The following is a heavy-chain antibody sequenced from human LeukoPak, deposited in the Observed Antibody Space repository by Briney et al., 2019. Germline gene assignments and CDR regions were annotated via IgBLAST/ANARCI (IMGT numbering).Heavy chain of an antibody. V-gene: IGHV4-39*01. CDR1: GGSIRSSSYY. CDR3: ARHDYVWGSYRFSY. Sequence: SETLSLTCTVSGGSIRSSSYYWGWIRQPPGKGLEWIGSIYYSGSTYYNASLKSRGTISVDTSKNQFSLKLNSVTAADTAVYYCARHDYVWGSYRFSYWGQGTLVTVSS. CDR2: IYYSGST. J-gene: IGHJ4*02. D-gene: IGHD3-16*02.